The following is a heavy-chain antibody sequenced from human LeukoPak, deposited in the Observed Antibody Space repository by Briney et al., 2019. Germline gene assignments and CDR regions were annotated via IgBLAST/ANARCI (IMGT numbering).Heavy chain of an antibody. V-gene: IGHV4-38-2*01. CDR2: INHSGET. J-gene: IGHJ4*02. CDR1: GYYISSGYY. D-gene: IGHD3-22*01. Sequence: PSETLSLTCAVSGYYISSGYYWSWIRQPPGKGLEWIATINHSGETYYNPSLKSRVTISVDTSKNQFFLKLSSVTAAGTAIYYCARYTANKSGYSFDYWGQGTLVTVSS. CDR3: ARYTANKSGYSFDY.